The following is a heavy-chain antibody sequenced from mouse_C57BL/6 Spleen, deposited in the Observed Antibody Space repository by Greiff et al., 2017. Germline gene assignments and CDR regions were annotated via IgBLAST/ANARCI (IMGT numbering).Heavy chain of an antibody. D-gene: IGHD1-1*01. V-gene: IGHV1-69*01. CDR1: GYTFTSYW. CDR3: ARLSHYYGSSYYYFDY. Sequence: QVQLKQPGAELVMPGASVKLSCKASGYTFTSYWMHWVKQRPGQGLEWIGEIDPSDSYTNYNQKFKGKSTLTVDKSSSTAYMQLSSLTSEYSAVYYCARLSHYYGSSYYYFDYWGQGTTLTVSS. CDR2: IDPSDSYT. J-gene: IGHJ2*01.